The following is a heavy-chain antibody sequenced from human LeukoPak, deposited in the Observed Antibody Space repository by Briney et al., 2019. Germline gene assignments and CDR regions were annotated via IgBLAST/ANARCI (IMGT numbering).Heavy chain of an antibody. Sequence: GGSLRLSCAASGLTLSMSWVRQAPGPGLEWVSAITASGGSTYYANSVKGRFTISRDNAKNTLYLQMNSLRAEDTAVYYCAKSGLGELFANWFDPWGQGTLVTVSS. CDR3: AKSGLGELFANWFDP. CDR1: GLTLS. V-gene: IGHV3-23*01. D-gene: IGHD3-10*01. J-gene: IGHJ5*02. CDR2: ITASGGST.